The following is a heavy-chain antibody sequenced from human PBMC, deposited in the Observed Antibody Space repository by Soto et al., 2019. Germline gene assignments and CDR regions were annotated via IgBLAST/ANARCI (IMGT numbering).Heavy chain of an antibody. CDR2: MNPKSGYT. Sequence: ASVKVSCKTSGYTFTNYDINRVRQAAGQGLEWMGWMNPKSGYTGSARKFQGRVTLTRDNSMTTAYMELSSLRSDDTAVYYCARVMGSVDYWGQGTLVTVSS. V-gene: IGHV1-8*01. CDR1: GYTFTNYD. D-gene: IGHD1-26*01. CDR3: ARVMGSVDY. J-gene: IGHJ4*02.